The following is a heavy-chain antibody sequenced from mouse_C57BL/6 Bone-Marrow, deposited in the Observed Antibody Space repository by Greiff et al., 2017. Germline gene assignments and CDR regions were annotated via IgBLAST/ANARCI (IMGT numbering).Heavy chain of an antibody. D-gene: IGHD1-1*01. V-gene: IGHV5-4*01. CDR2: ISDGGSYT. J-gene: IGHJ2*01. CDR1: GFPFSSYA. CDR3: ARAVLLPYFDY. Sequence: EVQLQQSGGGLVKPGGSLKLSCAASGFPFSSYAMSWVRQTPEKRLEWVATISDGGSYTYYPDNVKGRFTISRDNAKNNLYLQMSHLKSEDTAMYYCARAVLLPYFDYWGQGTTLTVSS.